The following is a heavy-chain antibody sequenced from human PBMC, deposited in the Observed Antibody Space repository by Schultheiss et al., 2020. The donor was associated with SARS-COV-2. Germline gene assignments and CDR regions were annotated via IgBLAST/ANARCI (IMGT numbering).Heavy chain of an antibody. J-gene: IGHJ3*02. V-gene: IGHV1-2*02. D-gene: IGHD1-7*01. CDR3: ARGVGITGTTNAFDI. Sequence: ASVKVSCKASGYTFTGYYMHWVRQAPGQGLEWMGWINPNSGGTNYAQKFQGRVTMTRDTSISTAYMELSRLRSDDTAVYYCARGVGITGTTNAFDIWGQGTMVTVSS. CDR1: GYTFTGYY. CDR2: INPNSGGT.